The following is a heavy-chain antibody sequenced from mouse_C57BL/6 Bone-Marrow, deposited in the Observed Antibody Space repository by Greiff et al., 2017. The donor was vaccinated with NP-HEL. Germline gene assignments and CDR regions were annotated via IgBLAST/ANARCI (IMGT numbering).Heavy chain of an antibody. D-gene: IGHD3-3*01. Sequence: VQLQQSGPELVKPGDSVKISCKASGYSFTGYFMNWVMQSHGKSLEWIGRINPYNGDTFYNQKFKGKATLTVDKSSSTAHMELRSLTSEDSAVCWWAEGGGTWGYFDVWGTGTTVTVSS. V-gene: IGHV1-20*01. CDR2: INPYNGDT. CDR3: AEGGGTWGYFDV. J-gene: IGHJ1*03. CDR1: GYSFTGYF.